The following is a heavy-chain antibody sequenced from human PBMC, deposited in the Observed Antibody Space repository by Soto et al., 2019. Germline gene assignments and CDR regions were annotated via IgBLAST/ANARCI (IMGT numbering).Heavy chain of an antibody. CDR2: IYHSGST. J-gene: IGHJ4*02. V-gene: IGHV4-4*02. Sequence: QVQLQESGPGLVKPSGTLSLTCAVSGGSISSSNWWSWVRQPPGKGLEWIGEIYHSGSTNYNPSLKSRVTISVDKSKNQCSLKLSSVTAADTAVYYCARDLVGYCSGGSCYQSDYWGQGTLVTVSS. CDR3: ARDLVGYCSGGSCYQSDY. CDR1: GGSISSSNW. D-gene: IGHD2-15*01.